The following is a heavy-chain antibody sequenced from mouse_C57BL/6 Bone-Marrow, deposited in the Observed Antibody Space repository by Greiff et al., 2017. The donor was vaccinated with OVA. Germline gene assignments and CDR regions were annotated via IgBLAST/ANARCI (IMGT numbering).Heavy chain of an antibody. D-gene: IGHD1-1*01. CDR2: ISSGGDYI. CDR3: TRDYYGSRYYAMDY. J-gene: IGHJ4*01. V-gene: IGHV5-9-1*02. Sequence: EVKLVESGEGLVKPGGSLKLSCAASGFTFSSYAMSWVRQTPEKRLEWVAYISSGGDYIYYADTVKGRFTISRDNARNTLYLQMSSLKSEDTAMYYCTRDYYGSRYYAMDYWGQGTSVTVSS. CDR1: GFTFSSYA.